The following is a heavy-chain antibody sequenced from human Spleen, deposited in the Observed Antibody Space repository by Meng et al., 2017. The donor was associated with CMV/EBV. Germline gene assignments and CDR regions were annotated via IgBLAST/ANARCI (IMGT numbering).Heavy chain of an antibody. CDR2: ISGSGDST. D-gene: IGHD6-19*01. CDR3: AKGGSSGCCDY. V-gene: IGHV3-23*01. J-gene: IGHJ4*02. CDR1: GFTFSSYA. Sequence: GESLKISCAASGFTFSSYAMYWVRQAPGKGLEWVSVISGSGDSTYYADSVKGRFTISRDNSKNTLYVQMNSLRAEDTAVYYCAKGGSSGCCDYWGQGTLVTVSS.